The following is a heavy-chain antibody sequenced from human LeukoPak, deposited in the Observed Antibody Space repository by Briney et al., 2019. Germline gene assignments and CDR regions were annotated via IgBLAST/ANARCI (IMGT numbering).Heavy chain of an antibody. CDR3: TKTYDR. V-gene: IGHV3-7*01. CDR2: IKQDGSEK. Sequence: GGSLRPSCGASGFTFSSYWMTWVRQAPGKGLEWVANIKQDGSEKYYVDSVKGRFTISRDNAKNSLYLQMNSLRAEDTAVYYCTKTYDRWGQGTLVTVSS. CDR1: GFTFSSYW. J-gene: IGHJ5*02.